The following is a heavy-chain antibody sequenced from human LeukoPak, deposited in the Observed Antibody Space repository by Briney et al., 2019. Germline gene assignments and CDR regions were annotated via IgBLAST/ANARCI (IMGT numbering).Heavy chain of an antibody. CDR1: GGSISRHNYY. Sequence: SQTLSLTCTVSGGSISRHNYYWSWIRQPPGKGLEWIGDISYSGSIYYNPSLRSRVTISVDTSKNQFSLKLTSVTAADTAVYYCARNFRDYGDYYFDYWGQGTLVTVSS. CDR2: ISYSGSI. V-gene: IGHV4-30-4*01. D-gene: IGHD4-17*01. J-gene: IGHJ4*02. CDR3: ARNFRDYGDYYFDY.